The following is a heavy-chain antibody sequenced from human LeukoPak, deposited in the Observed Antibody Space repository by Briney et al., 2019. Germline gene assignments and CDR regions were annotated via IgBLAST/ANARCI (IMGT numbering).Heavy chain of an antibody. CDR3: AKDQRVVRGVIHNWFDP. CDR1: GFTFSSYA. V-gene: IGHV3-30*04. CDR2: ISYDGSNK. Sequence: PGGSLRLSCAASGFTFSSYAMHWVRQAPGKGLEWVAVISYDGSNKYYADSVKGRFTISRDNSKNTLYLQMNSLRAEDTAVYYCAKDQRVVRGVIHNWFDPWGQGTLVTVSS. D-gene: IGHD3-10*01. J-gene: IGHJ5*02.